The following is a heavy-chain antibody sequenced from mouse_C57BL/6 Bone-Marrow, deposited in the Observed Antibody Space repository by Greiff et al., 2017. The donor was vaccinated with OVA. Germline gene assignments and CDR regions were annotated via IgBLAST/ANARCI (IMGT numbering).Heavy chain of an antibody. CDR3: AVTTVVKSWYFDV. J-gene: IGHJ1*03. Sequence: VQLQQPGAELVMPGASVKLSCKASGYTFTSYWMHWVKQRPGQGLEWIGEIDPSDSYTTYNQKFKGKSTLTVDKSSSTAYMQLSSLTSEDSAVYDCAVTTVVKSWYFDVWGTGTTVTVSS. D-gene: IGHD1-1*01. CDR1: GYTFTSYW. V-gene: IGHV1-69*01. CDR2: IDPSDSYT.